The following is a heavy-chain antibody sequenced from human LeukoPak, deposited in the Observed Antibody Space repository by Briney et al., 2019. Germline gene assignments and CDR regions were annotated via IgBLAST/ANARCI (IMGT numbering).Heavy chain of an antibody. V-gene: IGHV3-7*01. CDR2: INHSGSEK. Sequence: PGGSLRLSRAASGFTFSAYWMHWVRQAPGKGLEWVANINHSGSEKYYVDSVKGRFTISRDNAKNSLYLQLSSLRAEDTAVYYCARRYFDSWGQGTLVTVSS. J-gene: IGHJ4*02. CDR1: GFTFSAYW. CDR3: ARRYFDS.